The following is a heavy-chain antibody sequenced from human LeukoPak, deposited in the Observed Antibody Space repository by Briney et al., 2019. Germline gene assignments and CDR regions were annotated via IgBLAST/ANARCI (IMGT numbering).Heavy chain of an antibody. J-gene: IGHJ5*02. D-gene: IGHD4-11*01. V-gene: IGHV4-34*01. Sequence: SETLSLTCCVYGGSYSGCYWRGIRQPPGKGLEWIGEINHSGSTNYNPSLKSRVTISVDTSKNQFSLKLSSVTAADTAVYYCAKGKIYSNYVGWFDPWGQGTLVTVSS. CDR1: GGSYSGCY. CDR3: AKGKIYSNYVGWFDP. CDR2: INHSGST.